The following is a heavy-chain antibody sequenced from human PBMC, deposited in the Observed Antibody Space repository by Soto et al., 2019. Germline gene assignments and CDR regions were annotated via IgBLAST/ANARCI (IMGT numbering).Heavy chain of an antibody. CDR2: ISSSSRTI. CDR1: GFTFSSYS. J-gene: IGHJ5*02. CDR3: AREWDGDGYNSGWFDP. D-gene: IGHD5-12*01. Sequence: GGSLRLSCAASGFTFSSYSMNWVRQAPGKGLEWVSYISSSSRTIYCADSVKGRFTISRDNAKNSLYLQMNSLRAEDTAVYYCAREWDGDGYNSGWFDPWGQGTLVAVSS. V-gene: IGHV3-48*01.